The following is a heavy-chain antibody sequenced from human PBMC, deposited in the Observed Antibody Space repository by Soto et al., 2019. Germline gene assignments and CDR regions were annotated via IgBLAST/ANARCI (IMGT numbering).Heavy chain of an antibody. CDR1: GYTFTSYA. CDR3: AREALDDMIVVEKGGYYGMDV. J-gene: IGHJ6*02. CDR2: INTNTGNP. D-gene: IGHD3-22*01. Sequence: QVQLVQSGSELKKPGASVKVSCKASGYTFTSYAMNWVRQAPGQGLEWMGWINTNTGNPTYAQGFTGRFVFSLDTSVSTAYLQICSLKAEDTAVYYCAREALDDMIVVEKGGYYGMDVWGQGTTVTVSS. V-gene: IGHV7-4-1*01.